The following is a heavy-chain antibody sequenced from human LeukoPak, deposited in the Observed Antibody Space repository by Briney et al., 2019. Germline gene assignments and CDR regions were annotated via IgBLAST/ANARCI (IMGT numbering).Heavy chain of an antibody. CDR1: GYTFTSYG. V-gene: IGHV1-18*01. J-gene: IGHJ3*02. CDR2: ISDYNGNT. Sequence: ASVKVSCKASGYTFTSYGISWVRQAPGQGLEWMGWISDYNGNTNYAQKLQGRVTMTTDTSTSTAYMELRSLRSDDTAVYYCARDLAYYDSSGYPDAFDIWGQGTMVTVSS. CDR3: ARDLAYYDSSGYPDAFDI. D-gene: IGHD3-22*01.